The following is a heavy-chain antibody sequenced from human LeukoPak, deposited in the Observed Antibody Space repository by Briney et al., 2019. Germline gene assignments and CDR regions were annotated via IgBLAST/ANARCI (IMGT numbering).Heavy chain of an antibody. CDR1: GGSIGSYY. J-gene: IGHJ4*02. CDR3: ARDDYGDYEFDY. CDR2: IYYSGST. Sequence: SETLSLTCTVSGGSIGSYYWSWIRQPPGKGLEWIGYIYYSGSTNYNPSLKSRVTISVDTSKNQFSLKLSSVTAADTAVYYCARDDYGDYEFDYWGQGTLVTVSS. D-gene: IGHD4-17*01. V-gene: IGHV4-59*01.